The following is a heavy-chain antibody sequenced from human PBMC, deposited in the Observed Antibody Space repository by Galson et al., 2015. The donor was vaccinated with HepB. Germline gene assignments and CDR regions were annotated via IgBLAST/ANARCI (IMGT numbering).Heavy chain of an antibody. Sequence: PLRLSCAASGFTFSSYALHWVRQAPGKGLEWVAVISYDGSNKNYADSVKGRFTISRDESRNTLHLQMNSLRAEDTAIYYCARDKDPSRSWVDGLIYYGLAVWGQGTTVTVSS. J-gene: IGHJ6*02. V-gene: IGHV3-30*04. D-gene: IGHD6-13*01. CDR3: ARDKDPSRSWVDGLIYYGLAV. CDR1: GFTFSSYA. CDR2: ISYDGSNK.